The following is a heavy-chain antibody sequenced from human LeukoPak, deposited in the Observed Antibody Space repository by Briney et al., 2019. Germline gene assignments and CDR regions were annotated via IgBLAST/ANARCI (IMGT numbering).Heavy chain of an antibody. CDR3: ARDSGGGTGWYFDL. V-gene: IGHV3-30-3*01. D-gene: IGHD3-10*01. CDR1: GFTFSSYA. CDR2: ISYDGRNT. J-gene: IGHJ2*01. Sequence: GRSLRLSCAASGFTFSSYAMHWVCQAPGKGLEWVAVISYDGRNTFYTDSVKGRFTISRDNSKNTLYLQMNSLGPEDTAVYYCARDSGGGTGWYFDLWGRGTLVTASS.